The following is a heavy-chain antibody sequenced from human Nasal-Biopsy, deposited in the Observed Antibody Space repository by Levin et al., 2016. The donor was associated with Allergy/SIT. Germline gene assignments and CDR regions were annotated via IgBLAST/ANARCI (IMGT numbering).Heavy chain of an antibody. CDR1: GFTLSSYS. V-gene: IGHV3-21*01. CDR2: ISDSVTYT. CDR3: ARDFTHSGSYDPRSYAMDV. D-gene: IGHD1-26*01. Sequence: GESLKISCAASGFTLSSYSLNWVRQAPGKGLEWVSSISDSVTYTYYAHSVRSRFTISRDNARNSLYLQMNSLRAEDTAVYYCARDFTHSGSYDPRSYAMDVWGQGTTVTVSS. J-gene: IGHJ6*02.